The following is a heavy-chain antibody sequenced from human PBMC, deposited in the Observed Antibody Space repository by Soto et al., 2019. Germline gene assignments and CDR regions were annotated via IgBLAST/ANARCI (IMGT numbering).Heavy chain of an antibody. CDR1: GGSISRSSYY. CDR2: IYYSGST. CDR3: ARVYGYYFDY. J-gene: IGHJ4*02. D-gene: IGHD3-10*01. V-gene: IGHV4-39*07. Sequence: PSETLSLTCTVSGGSISRSSYYWGWIRQPPGKGLEWIGSIYYSGSTYYNPSLKSRVTISVDTSKNQFSLKLSSVTAADTAVYYCARVYGYYFDYWGQGTLVTVSS.